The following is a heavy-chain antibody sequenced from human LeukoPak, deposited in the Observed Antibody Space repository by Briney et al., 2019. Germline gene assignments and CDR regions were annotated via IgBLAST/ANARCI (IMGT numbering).Heavy chain of an antibody. CDR2: ISWDGGST. J-gene: IGHJ6*02. V-gene: IGHV3-43D*03. CDR3: AKGGLVLRYFDWLSTPDQDYYGMDV. Sequence: GGSLRLSCAASGFTFDDYAMHWVRQAPGKGLEWVSIISWDGGSTYYADSVKGRFTISRDNSKNSLYLQMNSLRAEDTALYYCAKGGLVLRYFDWLSTPDQDYYGMDVWGQGTTVTVSS. CDR1: GFTFDDYA. D-gene: IGHD3-9*01.